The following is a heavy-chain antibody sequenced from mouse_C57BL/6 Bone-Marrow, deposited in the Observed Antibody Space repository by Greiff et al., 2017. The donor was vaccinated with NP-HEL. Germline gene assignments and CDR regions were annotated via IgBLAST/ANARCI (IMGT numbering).Heavy chain of an antibody. Sequence: VQLQQPGAELVKPGASVKLSCKASGYTFTSYWMHWVKQRPGQGLEWIGMLHPNSGSTNYNEKFKSKATLTVDTSSSTAYRQLSSVTYEDSAVYYGAREADCDDYDGYVDGWGTGTTVTVSS. CDR2: LHPNSGST. CDR3: AREADCDDYDGYVDG. D-gene: IGHD2-4*01. V-gene: IGHV1-64*01. CDR1: GYTFTSYW. J-gene: IGHJ1*03.